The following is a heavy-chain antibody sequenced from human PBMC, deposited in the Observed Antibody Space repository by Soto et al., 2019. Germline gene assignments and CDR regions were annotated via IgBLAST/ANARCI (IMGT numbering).Heavy chain of an antibody. CDR2: ISWNSGSI. Sequence: EVQLVESGGGLVQPGRSLRLSCAASGFTFDDYAMHWVRQAPGKGLERVSGISWNSGSIGYADSVEGRFTITRDKGKKAMYLQRNSLRAEDTALYYCAKEGSGYYGDMWGDAFDFWGQGTMVTVTS. CDR1: GFTFDDYA. J-gene: IGHJ3*01. D-gene: IGHD3-3*01. V-gene: IGHV3-9*01. CDR3: AKEGSGYYGDMWGDAFDF.